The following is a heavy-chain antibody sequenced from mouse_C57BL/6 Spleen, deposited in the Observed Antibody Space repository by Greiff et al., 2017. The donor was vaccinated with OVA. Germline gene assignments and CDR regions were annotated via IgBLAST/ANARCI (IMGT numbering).Heavy chain of an antibody. CDR3: ARNGYYGSSLDY. V-gene: IGHV2-2*01. J-gene: IGHJ2*01. CDR2: IWSGGST. Sequence: VQLQESGPGLVQPSQSLSITCTVSGFSLTSYGVHWVRQSPGKGLEWLGVIWSGGSTDYNAAFISRLSISKDNSKSRVFYKMNSLQADDTAVYYCARNGYYGSSLDYWGQGTTLTVSS. CDR1: GFSLTSYG. D-gene: IGHD1-1*01.